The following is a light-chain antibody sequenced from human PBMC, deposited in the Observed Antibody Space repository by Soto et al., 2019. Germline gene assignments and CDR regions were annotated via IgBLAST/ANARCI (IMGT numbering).Light chain of an antibody. CDR1: SSDVGGYNN. Sequence: QSALTQPPSASGSPGQSVTISCTGTSSDVGGYNNVSWYQQHPGKAPKLMIYEVSKRPSGVPDRFSGSKSGNTASLTVSGLQAEDEADYYCSSYAGSNYVFGTGTKLTVL. J-gene: IGLJ1*01. CDR2: EVS. CDR3: SSYAGSNYV. V-gene: IGLV2-8*01.